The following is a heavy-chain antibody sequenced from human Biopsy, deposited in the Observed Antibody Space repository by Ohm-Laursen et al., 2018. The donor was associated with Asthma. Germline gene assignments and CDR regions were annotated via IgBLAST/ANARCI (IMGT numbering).Heavy chain of an antibody. J-gene: IGHJ5*02. CDR1: GYTFTSYA. CDR2: IATSSGNP. D-gene: IGHD1-14*01. V-gene: IGHV7-4-1*02. Sequence: ASVKVSCKASGYTFTSYAINCLRQAPGQGLEWMGWIATSSGNPTYAQGFTPGRFVFSLDTSVTTAYLQITNLEPEDTAVYYCVRDQAHRDNWFDPWGQGTPVTVSS. CDR3: VRDQAHRDNWFDP.